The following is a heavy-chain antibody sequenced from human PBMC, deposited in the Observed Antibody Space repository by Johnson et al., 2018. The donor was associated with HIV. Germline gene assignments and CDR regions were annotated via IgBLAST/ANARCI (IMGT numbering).Heavy chain of an antibody. CDR3: ARGALEQFLEWLLNPYTDAFDI. CDR2: INSDGSST. Sequence: VQLVESGGGGVQPGKSLRLSCAASGFTFSSYWMHWVRQAPGKGLVWVSRINSDGSSTSYADSVKGRFTISRANAKNTLYLQMNSLRAEDTAVYYCARGALEQFLEWLLNPYTDAFDIWGQGTMVTVSS. V-gene: IGHV3-74*02. CDR1: GFTFSSYW. J-gene: IGHJ3*02. D-gene: IGHD3-3*01.